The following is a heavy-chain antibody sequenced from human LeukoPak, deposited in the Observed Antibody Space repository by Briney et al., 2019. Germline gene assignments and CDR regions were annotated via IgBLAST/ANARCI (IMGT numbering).Heavy chain of an antibody. D-gene: IGHD3-3*01. J-gene: IGHJ4*02. CDR3: AAVITKGERHLPFDY. CDR2: IVVGSGNT. V-gene: IGHV1-58*02. Sequence: EASVKVSCKASGFTFTSSAMQWVRQARGQRLEWIGWIVVGSGNTNYAQKFQERVTITRDMSTSTAYMELSSLRSEDTAAYYCAAVITKGERHLPFDYWGQGTLVTVSS. CDR1: GFTFTSSA.